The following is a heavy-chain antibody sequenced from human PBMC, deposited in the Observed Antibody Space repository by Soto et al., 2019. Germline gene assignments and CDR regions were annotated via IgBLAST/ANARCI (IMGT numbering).Heavy chain of an antibody. CDR3: ARVGRSYYYDTSGYRIYYFDY. CDR1: SGSCSGYY. V-gene: IGHV4-34*01. Sequence: SETLSLTCAVYSGSCSGYYWSWIRQPPGKGLEWIGEINHTGSTNYNPSLKSRVRISIDTSKNQFSLKLNSVTAADTAVYYCARVGRSYYYDTSGYRIYYFDYWGQGTLVTVSS. D-gene: IGHD3-22*01. J-gene: IGHJ4*02. CDR2: INHTGST.